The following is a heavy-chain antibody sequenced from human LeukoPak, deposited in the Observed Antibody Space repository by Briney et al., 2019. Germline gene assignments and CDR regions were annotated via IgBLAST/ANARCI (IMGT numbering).Heavy chain of an antibody. D-gene: IGHD6-13*01. Sequence: GGSLRLSCAASGFTFSNYWMHWVRQAPGKGLEWVSGISWKSGSIGYADSVKGRFTISRDNAKSSLYLQMNSLRAEDTALYYCAKDIGSSWPYGMDVWGQGTTVTVSS. J-gene: IGHJ6*02. V-gene: IGHV3-9*01. CDR1: GFTFSNYW. CDR3: AKDIGSSWPYGMDV. CDR2: ISWKSGSI.